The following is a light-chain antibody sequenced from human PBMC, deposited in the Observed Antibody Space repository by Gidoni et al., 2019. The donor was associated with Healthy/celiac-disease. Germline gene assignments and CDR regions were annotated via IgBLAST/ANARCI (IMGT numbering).Light chain of an antibody. V-gene: IGLV7-43*01. Sequence: QTVLTQEPSLTVSPGGTVTLTCASSTGAVTSGYYPNWFQQKPGQAPRALIYSTSNKHPWTPARFSGSLLGGKAALTLSGVQPEDEAEYYCLLYYGGAYVFGTGTKVTVL. J-gene: IGLJ1*01. CDR3: LLYYGGAYV. CDR1: TGAVTSGYY. CDR2: STS.